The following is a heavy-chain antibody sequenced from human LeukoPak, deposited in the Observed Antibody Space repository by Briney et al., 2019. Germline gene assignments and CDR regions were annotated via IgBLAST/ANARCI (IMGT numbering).Heavy chain of an antibody. CDR3: AREISGGGSYYDY. J-gene: IGHJ4*02. CDR2: IYYSGST. D-gene: IGHD1-26*01. Sequence: SETLPLTCTVSGGSISSHYWSWIRQPPGKGLEWIGYIYYSGSTNYNPSLKSRVTISVDTSKNQFSLKLGSVTAADTAVYYCAREISGGGSYYDYWGQGTLVTVSS. CDR1: GGSISSHY. V-gene: IGHV4-59*11.